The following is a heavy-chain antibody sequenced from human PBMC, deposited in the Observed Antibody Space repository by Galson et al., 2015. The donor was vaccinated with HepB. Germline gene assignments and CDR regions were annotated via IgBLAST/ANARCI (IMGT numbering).Heavy chain of an antibody. D-gene: IGHD1-7*01. CDR2: ISYDGTDK. Sequence: SLRLSCAASGFTFSNYGLHWVRQAPGKELEWVAIISYDGTDKKYADSVKGRFTISRDNSKNTLYLQLDSLRAEDTAVYYCAREDNWNYWVYWGQGTLVTVSS. CDR3: AREDNWNYWVY. J-gene: IGHJ4*02. CDR1: GFTFSNYG. V-gene: IGHV3-30*03.